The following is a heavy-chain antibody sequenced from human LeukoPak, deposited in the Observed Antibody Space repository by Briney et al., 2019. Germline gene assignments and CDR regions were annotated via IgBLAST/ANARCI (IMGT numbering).Heavy chain of an antibody. J-gene: IGHJ6*02. V-gene: IGHV1-18*01. D-gene: IGHD1-26*01. CDR2: ISAYNGNT. Sequence: GASVKVSCKASGYSFNNFGFSWVRQAPGQGLEWLGWISAYNGNTNYAQKLQGRVTMTTDTSTSTAYMELRSLRSDDTAVYYCARDVGATSDDYYYYYGMDVWGQGTTVTVSS. CDR1: GYSFNNFG. CDR3: ARDVGATSDDYYYYYGMDV.